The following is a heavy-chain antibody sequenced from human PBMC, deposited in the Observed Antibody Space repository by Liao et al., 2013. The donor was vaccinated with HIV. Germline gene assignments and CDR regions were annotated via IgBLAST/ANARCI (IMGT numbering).Heavy chain of an antibody. CDR2: IYYSGST. D-gene: IGHD3-16*01. V-gene: IGHV4-34*01. Sequence: QVQLQQWGAGLLKPSETLSLTCAVYGGSFSGYYWSWIRQPPGKGLEWIGYIYYSGSTYYNPSLKSRLTISVDTSKNQFSLKLSSVTAADTAVYYCARGFRLRLGLVDYWGQGTLVTVSS. CDR1: GGSFSGYY. J-gene: IGHJ4*02. CDR3: ARGFRLRLGLVDY.